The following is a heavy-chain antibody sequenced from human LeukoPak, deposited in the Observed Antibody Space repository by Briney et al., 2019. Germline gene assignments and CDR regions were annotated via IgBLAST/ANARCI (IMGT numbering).Heavy chain of an antibody. D-gene: IGHD3-3*01. J-gene: IGHJ5*02. CDR2: INHSGST. V-gene: IGHV4-34*01. CDR3: ARAEYDFWSGYPSALDP. CDR1: GGSFSGYY. Sequence: SETLSLTCAVYGGSFSGYYWSWIRQPPGKGLEWIGEINHSGSTNYNPSLKSRVTISVDTPKNQFSLKLSSVTAADTAVYYCARAEYDFWSGYPSALDPWGQGTLVTVSS.